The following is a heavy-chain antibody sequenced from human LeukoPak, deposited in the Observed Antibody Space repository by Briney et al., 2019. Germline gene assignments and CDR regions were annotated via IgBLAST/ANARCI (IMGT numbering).Heavy chain of an antibody. Sequence: GSLRLSCTASGFTFGDYAMSWFRQAPGKGLEWIGEINHSGSTNYNPSLKSRVTISVDTSKNQFSLKLSSVTTADTAVYYCARWNRRRGWFDPWGQGTLVTAPS. V-gene: IGHV4-34*01. CDR1: GFTFGDYA. CDR3: ARWNRRRGWFDP. D-gene: IGHD1-1*01. J-gene: IGHJ5*02. CDR2: INHSGST.